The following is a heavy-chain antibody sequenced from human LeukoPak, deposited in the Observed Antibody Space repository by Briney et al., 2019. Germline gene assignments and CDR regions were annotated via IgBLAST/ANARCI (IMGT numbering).Heavy chain of an antibody. CDR2: INPNSGGT. V-gene: IGHV1-2*02. J-gene: IGHJ4*02. CDR1: GYTFTGYY. D-gene: IGHD3-10*01. CDR3: ARDSPYYYGSGSYYNCLDY. Sequence: GASVKVSCKASGYTFTGYYMHWVRQAPGQGLEWMGWINPNSGGTNYAQKFQGRVTMTRDTSISTAYMELSRLRSDDTAVYYCARDSPYYYGSGSYYNCLDYWGQGTLVTVSS.